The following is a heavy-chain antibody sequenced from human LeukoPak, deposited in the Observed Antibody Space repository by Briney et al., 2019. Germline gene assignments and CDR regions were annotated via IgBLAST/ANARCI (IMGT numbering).Heavy chain of an antibody. V-gene: IGHV3-30*18. D-gene: IGHD6-13*01. CDR2: ISYDGCNK. CDR3: AKDSYSSSWYGGYYYYGMDV. J-gene: IGHJ6*02. CDR1: GFTFSSYG. Sequence: GRSLRLSCAASGFTFSSYGMHWVRQAPGKGLEWVAVISYDGCNKYYADSVKGRFTISRDNSKNTLYLQMNSLRAEDTAVYYCAKDSYSSSWYGGYYYYGMDVWGQGTTVTVSS.